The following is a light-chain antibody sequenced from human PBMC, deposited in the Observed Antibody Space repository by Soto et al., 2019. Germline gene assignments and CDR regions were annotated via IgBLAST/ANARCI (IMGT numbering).Light chain of an antibody. CDR2: AAS. Sequence: DIQMTQSPSSLSASVGDRVTITCRASQTISSSLNWYQQKAGKAPKLLIYAASSLHSGVPSRFSGSGAGTDFTLTISTLQPEDFATYYCQQSYSSPRYTFGQGTKVEIK. CDR1: QTISSS. V-gene: IGKV1-39*01. CDR3: QQSYSSPRYT. J-gene: IGKJ2*01.